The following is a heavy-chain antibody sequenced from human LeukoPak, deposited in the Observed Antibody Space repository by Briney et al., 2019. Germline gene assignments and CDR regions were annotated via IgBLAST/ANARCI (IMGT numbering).Heavy chain of an antibody. Sequence: ASVKVSCKASGGTFSSYAISWVRQAPRQGLEWMGRIIPIFGIANYAQKFQGRVTITADKSTSTAYMELSSLRSEDTAVYYCATTGSGYEDFDYWGQGTLVTVSS. V-gene: IGHV1-69*04. CDR3: ATTGSGYEDFDY. CDR1: GGTFSSYA. J-gene: IGHJ4*02. CDR2: IIPIFGIA. D-gene: IGHD5-12*01.